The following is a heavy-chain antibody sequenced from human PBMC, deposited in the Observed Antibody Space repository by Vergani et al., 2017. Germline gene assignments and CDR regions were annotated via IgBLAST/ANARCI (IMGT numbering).Heavy chain of an antibody. CDR1: GFTFSSYS. Sequence: EVQLVESGGGLVQPGGSLRLSCAASGFTFSSYSMNWVRQAPGKGLEWVSYISSSSSTIYYADSVKGRFTISRDNAKNSLYLQMNSLRAEDTAVYYCAGVAVAGTVDYGGQGTLVTVSS. CDR2: ISSSSSTI. D-gene: IGHD6-19*01. J-gene: IGHJ4*02. V-gene: IGHV3-48*04. CDR3: AGVAVAGTVDY.